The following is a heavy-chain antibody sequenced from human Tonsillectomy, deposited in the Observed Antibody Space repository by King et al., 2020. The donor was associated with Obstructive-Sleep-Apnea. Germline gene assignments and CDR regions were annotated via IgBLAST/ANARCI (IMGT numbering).Heavy chain of an antibody. CDR1: VGSFSGYY. D-gene: IGHD3-3*01. Sequence: VQLQQWGAGLLKPSETLSLTCAVYVGSFSGYYWSWIRQPPGKGLEWIGEINHSGSTNYNTSLKSRVTISVDTSRNQSSMKVSSVTAADTAVYYCARGVIIGDNYYGLDVWGQGTTVTVSS. CDR3: ARGVIIGDNYYGLDV. CDR2: INHSGST. J-gene: IGHJ6*02. V-gene: IGHV4-34*01.